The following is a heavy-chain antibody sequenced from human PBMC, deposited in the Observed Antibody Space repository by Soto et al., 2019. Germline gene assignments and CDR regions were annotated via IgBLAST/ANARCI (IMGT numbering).Heavy chain of an antibody. CDR2: IYYSGST. CDR1: GGSISSYY. D-gene: IGHD6-13*01. V-gene: IGHV4-59*01. CDR3: AREKAAAGIPDAFDI. J-gene: IGHJ3*02. Sequence: SETLSLTCTVSGGSISSYYWSWIRQPPGKGLEWIGYIYYSGSTNYNPSLKSRVTISVDTSKNQFSLMLSSVTAADTAVYYCAREKAAAGIPDAFDIWGQGTMVTVSS.